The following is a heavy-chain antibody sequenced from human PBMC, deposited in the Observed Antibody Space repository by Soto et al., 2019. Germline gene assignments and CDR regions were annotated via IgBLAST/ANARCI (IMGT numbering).Heavy chain of an antibody. CDR1: GFTFSSCA. J-gene: IGHJ4*02. V-gene: IGHV3-23*01. CDR3: AKVISDTHDSSGYYSY. CDR2: ISGSGGST. Sequence: GGSLRLSCAASGFTFSSCAMGWVRQAPGKGLEWVSAISGSGGSTYYADSVKGRFTISRDNSKNTLYLQMNSLRAEDTAVYYCAKVISDTHDSSGYYSYWGQGTLVTVSS. D-gene: IGHD3-22*01.